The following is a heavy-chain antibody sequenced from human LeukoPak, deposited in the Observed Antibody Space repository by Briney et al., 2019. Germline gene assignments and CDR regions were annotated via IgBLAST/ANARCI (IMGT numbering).Heavy chain of an antibody. V-gene: IGHV3-23*01. CDR1: GFNFGNYA. CDR2: ISGGGTT. Sequence: GGSLRLSCAASGFNFGNYAMAWVRLAPGRGLQWVSGISGGGTTYYADSVRGRFTIARDNPKKTLHLQMNSLRAEDSALYYCAKDRRYSSGLGAFEIWGPGTLVTVSS. J-gene: IGHJ3*02. CDR3: AKDRRYSSGLGAFEI. D-gene: IGHD3-10*01.